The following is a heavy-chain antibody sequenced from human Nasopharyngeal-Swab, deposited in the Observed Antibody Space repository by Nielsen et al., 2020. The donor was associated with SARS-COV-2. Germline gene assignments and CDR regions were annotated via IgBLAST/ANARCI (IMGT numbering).Heavy chain of an antibody. J-gene: IGHJ3*02. Sequence: SETLSLTCTVSGGSISSYYWSWIRQPPGKGLEWIGYIYYSGSTNYKPPLKSRVTISVDTSKNQFSLKLSSVTAADTAVYYCARAYDYVWGSYRYKLDAFDIWGQGTTFTVSS. CDR3: ARAYDYVWGSYRYKLDAFDI. D-gene: IGHD3-16*02. CDR2: IYYSGST. CDR1: GGSISSYY. V-gene: IGHV4-59*13.